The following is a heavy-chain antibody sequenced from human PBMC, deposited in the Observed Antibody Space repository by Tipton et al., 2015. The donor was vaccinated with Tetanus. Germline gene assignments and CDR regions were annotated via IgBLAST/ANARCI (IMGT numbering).Heavy chain of an antibody. CDR1: GYTFTGYY. CDR2: IDPNSGGT. V-gene: IGHV1-2*02. D-gene: IGHD1-14*01. Sequence: QLVQSGAEVKKPGASVKVSCKASGYTFTGYYIYWVRQAPGQGLEWMGWIDPNSGGTVYAQKFQGRVTMTRDTSISTAYMELRSLRSDDTAVYYCAREEVPIKYYFQYWGQGTLVTVSS. CDR3: AREEVPIKYYFQY. J-gene: IGHJ4*02.